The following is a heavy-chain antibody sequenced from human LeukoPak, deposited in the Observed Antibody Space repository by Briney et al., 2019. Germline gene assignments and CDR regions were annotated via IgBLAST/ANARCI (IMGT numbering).Heavy chain of an antibody. CDR3: ARGIVVVPAAYDY. D-gene: IGHD2-2*01. V-gene: IGHV5-51*01. Sequence: RGESLKISCKGSGYSFTSYWIGWVRQTPGKGLEWMGIIYPGDSDTRYSPSFQGQVTISADKSISTAYLQWSSLKASDTAMYYCARGIVVVPAAYDYWGQGTLVTVSS. CDR1: GYSFTSYW. CDR2: IYPGDSDT. J-gene: IGHJ4*02.